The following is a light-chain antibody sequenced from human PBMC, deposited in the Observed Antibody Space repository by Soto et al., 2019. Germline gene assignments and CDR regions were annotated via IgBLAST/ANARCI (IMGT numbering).Light chain of an antibody. CDR1: QGISSY. CDR3: QQLNSYPLT. Sequence: DIQLTQSPSFLSASVGDRVTITCRASQGISSYLACYQQRPGKAPKLLIYAASTLQSGVPSRFSGSGSGTEFTLTISSLQPEDFATYYCQQLNSYPLTFGGGTKLEIK. V-gene: IGKV1-9*01. J-gene: IGKJ4*01. CDR2: AAS.